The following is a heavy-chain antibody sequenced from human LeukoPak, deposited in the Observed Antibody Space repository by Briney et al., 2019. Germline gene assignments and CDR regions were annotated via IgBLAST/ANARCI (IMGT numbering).Heavy chain of an antibody. J-gene: IGHJ4*02. D-gene: IGHD3-10*01. CDR2: ISYDGSNK. V-gene: IGHV3-30*18. CDR1: GFTFSSYG. CDR3: AKVGSGSES. Sequence: GRSLRLSCAASGFTFSSYGMHWVRQAPGKGLEWVAVISYDGSNKYYADSVKSRFTISRDNSKNTLYLQMNSLRAEDTAVYYCAKVGSGSESWGQGTLVTVSS.